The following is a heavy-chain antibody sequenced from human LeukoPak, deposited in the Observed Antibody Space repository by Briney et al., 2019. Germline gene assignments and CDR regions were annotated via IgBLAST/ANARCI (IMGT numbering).Heavy chain of an antibody. CDR3: AKAPYSSAWDPIDY. CDR2: ISWNSGSI. V-gene: IGHV3-9*01. Sequence: GRSLRLSCAASGFTFDDYAMRWVRQAPGKGLEWVSGISWNSGSIGYADSVKGRFTISRDNAKNSLYLQVNSLRAEDTALYFCAKAPYSSAWDPIDYWGQGTLVTVSS. CDR1: GFTFDDYA. D-gene: IGHD6-19*01. J-gene: IGHJ4*02.